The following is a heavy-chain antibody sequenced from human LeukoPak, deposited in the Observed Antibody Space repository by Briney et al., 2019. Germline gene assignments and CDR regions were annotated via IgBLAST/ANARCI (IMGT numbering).Heavy chain of an antibody. J-gene: IGHJ6*02. Sequence: SETLSLTCTVSAGSIGSDYWSWIRQPPGKGLEWIGSIYYNGNTNYNPSLKSRITISVDTSKNRFSLKLSSVTAADTAVYYCARELGYCSDTTCPYYYYYGMDVWGQGTTVTVSS. D-gene: IGHD2-2*01. V-gene: IGHV4-59*01. CDR3: ARELGYCSDTTCPYYYYYGMDV. CDR1: AGSIGSDY. CDR2: IYYNGNT.